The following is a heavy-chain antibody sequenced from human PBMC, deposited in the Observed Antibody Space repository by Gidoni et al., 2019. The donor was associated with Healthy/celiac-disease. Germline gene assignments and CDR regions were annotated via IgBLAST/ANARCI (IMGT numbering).Heavy chain of an antibody. D-gene: IGHD3-10*01. CDR2: ISGSGGST. CDR1: GFTFSSYA. J-gene: IGHJ6*02. CDR3: AKSKYMVRGVISYGMDV. Sequence: EVQLVESGGGLVQPGGSLRLSCAASGFTFSSYAMSWVRQAPGKGLEWVSAISGSGGSTYYADSVKGRFTISRDNSKNTLYLQMNSLRAEDTAVYYCAKSKYMVRGVISYGMDVWGQGTTVTVSS. V-gene: IGHV3-23*04.